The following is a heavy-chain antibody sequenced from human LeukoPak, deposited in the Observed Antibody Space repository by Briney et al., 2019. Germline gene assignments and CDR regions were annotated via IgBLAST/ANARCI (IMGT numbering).Heavy chain of an antibody. V-gene: IGHV4-39*07. Sequence: SETLSLTCTVSGGSISSSSHYWGWIRQPPGKGLEWLGSIFYSGNTHYNPSLKSPVTISIDTSKNQFSLKVSSVTAADTAIYYCARDLSFDWFPYYFDYWGQGILVTVSS. CDR1: GGSISSSSHY. CDR3: ARDLSFDWFPYYFDY. J-gene: IGHJ4*02. D-gene: IGHD3-9*01. CDR2: IFYSGNT.